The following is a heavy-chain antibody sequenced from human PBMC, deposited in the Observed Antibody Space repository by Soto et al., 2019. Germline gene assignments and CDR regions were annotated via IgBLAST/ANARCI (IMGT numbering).Heavy chain of an antibody. CDR1: GGSISSGDYY. CDR2: IYYSGST. V-gene: IGHV4-30-4*01. D-gene: IGHD2-2*01. Sequence: SETLSLTCTVSGGSISSGDYYWSWIRQPPGKGLEWIGYIYYSGSTYYNPSLKSRVTISVDTSKNQFSLKLSSVTAADTAVYYCARGLAVPAARGGPKYYYYGMDVWGQGTTVTVSS. CDR3: ARGLAVPAARGGPKYYYYGMDV. J-gene: IGHJ6*02.